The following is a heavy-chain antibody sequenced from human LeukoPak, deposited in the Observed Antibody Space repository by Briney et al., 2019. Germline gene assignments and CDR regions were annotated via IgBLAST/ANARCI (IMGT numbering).Heavy chain of an antibody. CDR2: TYYRSKWYN. CDR3: SGTHKAFDGARDAFDI. V-gene: IGHV6-1*01. Sequence: SQTLSLTCAISGDSVSSNSAAWNWIRQSPSRGLEWLGRTYYRSKWYNDYAVSVKSRITINSDTSKNQFSLQLNSVTPEDTAVYYCSGTHKAFDGARDAFDIWGQGTMVTVSS. D-gene: IGHD3-10*01. J-gene: IGHJ3*02. CDR1: GDSVSSNSAA.